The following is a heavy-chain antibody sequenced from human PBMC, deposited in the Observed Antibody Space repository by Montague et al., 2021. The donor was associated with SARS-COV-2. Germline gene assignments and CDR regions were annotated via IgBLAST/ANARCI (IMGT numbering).Heavy chain of an antibody. CDR1: GGSVSSGGYY. J-gene: IGHJ4*02. D-gene: IGHD6-13*01. CDR3: ARVSLAAAATRSDY. CDR2: IYYSGST. Sequence: SETLSLTCTVSGGSVSSGGYYWSWIRQPPGKGLEWIGYIYYSGSTNYXXXLKSRVTISLDTSKNQFSPKLTSVTAADTAVYYCARVSLAAAATRSDYWGLGTLVTVSS. V-gene: IGHV4-61*08.